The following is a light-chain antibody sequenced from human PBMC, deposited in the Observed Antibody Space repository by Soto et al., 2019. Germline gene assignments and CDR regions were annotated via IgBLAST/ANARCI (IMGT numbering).Light chain of an antibody. J-gene: IGKJ1*01. V-gene: IGKV3-15*01. Sequence: EIVMTQSPATLSVSPGERVTLSCRASQSVSSTLAWYQQKPGQAPRLLIYGASTRATDIPARFTGSGSGTEFTLTIGSLQSEDFAVYYCQQRSNWPPTFGQGTKVDIK. CDR3: QQRSNWPPT. CDR2: GAS. CDR1: QSVSST.